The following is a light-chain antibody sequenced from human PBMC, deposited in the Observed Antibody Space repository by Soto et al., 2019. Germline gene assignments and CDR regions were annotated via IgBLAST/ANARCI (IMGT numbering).Light chain of an antibody. J-gene: IGKJ4*01. CDR2: DAS. CDR3: QPGSTWPPGT. V-gene: IGKV3-11*01. CDR1: QSVGYH. Sequence: EIVLTQSPATLSLSPWEIATLSCRASQSVGYHLAWYQQKPGQAPRLLIYDASNRATGIPARFSGSGSGTDFTLAISSLEPGDFGVYYCQPGSTWPPGTFAGGTKVDIK.